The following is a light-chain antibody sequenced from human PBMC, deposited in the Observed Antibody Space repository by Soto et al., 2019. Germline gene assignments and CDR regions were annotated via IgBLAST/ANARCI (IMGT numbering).Light chain of an antibody. Sequence: SALTQPASVSGSPGQSITISCTGTSSDLAIYNYVSWYQQQPGKAPKLMIYQVTNRPSGVSNRFSGSRSGNTASLTISGLQADQEAASYRSSYKDSSHYLFGTGTKVTVL. J-gene: IGLJ1*01. V-gene: IGLV2-14*01. CDR1: SSDLAIYNY. CDR3: SSYKDSSHYL. CDR2: QVT.